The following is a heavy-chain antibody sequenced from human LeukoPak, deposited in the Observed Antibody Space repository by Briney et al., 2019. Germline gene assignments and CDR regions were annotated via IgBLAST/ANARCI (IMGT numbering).Heavy chain of an antibody. CDR2: IYHSGST. D-gene: IGHD6-13*01. CDR1: GGSISSGGYY. Sequence: SETLSLTCTVSGGSISSGGYYWSWIRQPPGKGLEWIGYIYHSGSTYYNPSLKSRVTISVDRSKNQFSLKLSSVTAADTAVYYCARDPVAAAGVVWGKGTTVTVSS. CDR3: ARDPVAAAGVV. V-gene: IGHV4-30-2*01. J-gene: IGHJ6*04.